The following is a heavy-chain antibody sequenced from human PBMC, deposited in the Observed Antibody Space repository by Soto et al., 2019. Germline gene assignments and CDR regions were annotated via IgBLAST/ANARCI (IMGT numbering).Heavy chain of an antibody. CDR2: INPMFNST. CDR1: GGTFDHAA. Sequence: QVQLVQSGAEVKKPGSSVKVSCEAPGGTFDHAAITWVRQAPGQGLEWVGGINPMFNSTHYAQKFQGRVRITADAVTSTAVMELRGLTSDDTGVYYCARQIFAAAFWSQGTLLVVSS. V-gene: IGHV1-69*01. CDR3: ARQIFAAAF. D-gene: IGHD3-9*01. J-gene: IGHJ4*02.